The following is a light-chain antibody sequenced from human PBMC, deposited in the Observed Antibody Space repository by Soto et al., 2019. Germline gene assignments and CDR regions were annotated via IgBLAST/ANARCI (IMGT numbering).Light chain of an antibody. J-gene: IGLJ1*01. CDR1: SSDVGNYKY. Sequence: QSALTQPASVSGSPGQSITISCTGSSSDVGNYKYVSWYQQHPGKAPKLIIYEVSNRPSGVSNRFSGSKSGNTASLTLSGIQAEDEAEYYCTSFSNSTYLFGTGTKVTVL. CDR2: EVS. V-gene: IGLV2-14*01. CDR3: TSFSNSTYL.